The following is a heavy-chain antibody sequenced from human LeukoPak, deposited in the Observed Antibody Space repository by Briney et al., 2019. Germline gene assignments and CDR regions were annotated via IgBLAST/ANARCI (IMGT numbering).Heavy chain of an antibody. Sequence: GGSLRLSCAASGFTFNNYEMNWVRQAPGKGLEWVSYISSSGNTIYYADSVKGRFTISRDNGKNSLYLQMNSLRAEDTAVYYCARDASDSGTYHPDYWGQGALVTVSS. V-gene: IGHV3-48*03. CDR2: ISSSGNTI. D-gene: IGHD3-10*01. CDR1: GFTFNNYE. J-gene: IGHJ4*02. CDR3: ARDASDSGTYHPDY.